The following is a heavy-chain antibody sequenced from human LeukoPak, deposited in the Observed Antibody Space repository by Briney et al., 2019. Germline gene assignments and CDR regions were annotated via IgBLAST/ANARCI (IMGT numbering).Heavy chain of an antibody. CDR2: IWYDGSNK. Sequence: GGSLRLSCAASGFTFSSYGMYWVRQAPGKGLEWVAVIWYDGSNKYYADSVKGRFTISRDNSKNTLYLQMNSLRAEDTAVYYCARGFTGQSYYYGMDVWGQGTTVTVSS. CDR3: ARGFTGQSYYYGMDV. D-gene: IGHD3-16*01. J-gene: IGHJ6*02. V-gene: IGHV3-33*08. CDR1: GFTFSSYG.